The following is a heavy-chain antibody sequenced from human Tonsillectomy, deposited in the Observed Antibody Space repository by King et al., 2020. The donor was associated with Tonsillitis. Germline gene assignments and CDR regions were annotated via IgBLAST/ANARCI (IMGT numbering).Heavy chain of an antibody. V-gene: IGHV3-30*03. J-gene: IGHJ2*01. CDR1: GFTFANYG. CDR3: AIDGIGLSDWYFYL. CDR2: IAYDASYE. D-gene: IGHD3-16*01. Sequence: VQLVESGGGVVQPGTSLRLSCAASGFTFANYGMHWVRQAPGKGLEWVALIAYDASYENYAHSVKGRFTISRDNSKNTLYLEMNSLRVEDTAVYYCAIDGIGLSDWYFYLWGRGTLVTVSS.